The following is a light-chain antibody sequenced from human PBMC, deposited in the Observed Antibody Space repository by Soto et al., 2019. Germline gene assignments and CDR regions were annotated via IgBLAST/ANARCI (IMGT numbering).Light chain of an antibody. CDR2: AVN. CDR1: SSDIGTYDY. J-gene: IGLJ1*01. CDR3: SSYAGNYIYV. Sequence: QSVLTQPRSVSGSPGQSVTISCTGTSSDIGTYDYVAWYQQHPGKAPKLIIFAVNKRPSGVPDRFSGSKSGYTASLTISGLQADDEADYYCSSYAGNYIYVFATGTKVTV. V-gene: IGLV2-11*01.